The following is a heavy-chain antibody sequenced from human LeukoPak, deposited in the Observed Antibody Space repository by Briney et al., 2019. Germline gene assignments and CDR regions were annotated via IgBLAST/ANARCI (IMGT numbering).Heavy chain of an antibody. J-gene: IGHJ4*02. CDR3: AKAYYYDSSGYPYYFDY. CDR1: GYSFTSYW. D-gene: IGHD3-22*01. V-gene: IGHV5-51*01. CDR2: IYPGDSDT. Sequence: GESLQISCKGSGYSFTSYWIGWVRQMPGKGLEWMGIIYPGDSDTRYSPSFQGQVTISADKSISTAYLQWSSLKASDTAMFYCAKAYYYDSSGYPYYFDYWGQGTLVTVSS.